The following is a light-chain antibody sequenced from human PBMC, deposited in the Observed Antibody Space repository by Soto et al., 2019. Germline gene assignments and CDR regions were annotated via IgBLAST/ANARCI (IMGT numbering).Light chain of an antibody. CDR1: SSNIGSNT. CDR2: SNN. Sequence: QTVVTQPPSASGTPGQRVTISCSGSSSNIGSNTVNWYQQLPGTAPKLLIYSNNQRPSGVPDRFSGSKTDTSASLAISGLQPEDEADYYCSVWDDSLSAWVFGGGTKLTVL. CDR3: SVWDDSLSAWV. J-gene: IGLJ3*02. V-gene: IGLV1-44*01.